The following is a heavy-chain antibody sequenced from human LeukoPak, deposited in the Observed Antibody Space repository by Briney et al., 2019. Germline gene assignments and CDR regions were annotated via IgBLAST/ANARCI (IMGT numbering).Heavy chain of an antibody. CDR1: GFTVSRDE. D-gene: IGHD3-10*01. J-gene: IGHJ4*02. V-gene: IGHV3-48*03. CDR2: ISRSGDTI. CDR3: ARDYASDY. Sequence: QPGGSLRLSCAASGFTVSRDEMNWVRQAPGKGLEWVSDISRSGDTIYFADSVKGRFTISRDNAKNSLYLQRSSLRAEDTAVYYCARDYASDYWGQGTLVTVSS.